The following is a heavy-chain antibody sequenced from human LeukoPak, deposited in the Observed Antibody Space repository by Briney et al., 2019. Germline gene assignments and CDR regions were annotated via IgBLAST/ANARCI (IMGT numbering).Heavy chain of an antibody. CDR2: INHSGST. Sequence: TSGTLSLTCAVSGGSISSSNWWSWVRQPPGKGLEWIGEINHSGSTNYNPSLKSRVTISVDTSKNQFSLKLSSVTAADTAVYYCARASYGGGTFDIWGQGTMVTVSS. V-gene: IGHV4-4*02. CDR3: ARASYGGGTFDI. J-gene: IGHJ3*02. CDR1: GGSISSSNW. D-gene: IGHD2-21*01.